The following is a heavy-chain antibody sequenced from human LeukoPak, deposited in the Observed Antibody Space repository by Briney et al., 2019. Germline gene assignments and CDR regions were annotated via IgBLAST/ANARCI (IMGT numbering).Heavy chain of an antibody. V-gene: IGHV3-11*01. CDR2: ISSSGSTI. D-gene: IGHD4-17*01. Sequence: GGSLRLSCAASGFTFSDYYMSWLRQAPGKGLEGVSYISSSGSTIYYADSVKGRFTISRDNAKNSLYLQMNSLRAEDTAVYYCARDPSTVTTFWFDPWGQGTLVTVSS. CDR1: GFTFSDYY. CDR3: ARDPSTVTTFWFDP. J-gene: IGHJ5*02.